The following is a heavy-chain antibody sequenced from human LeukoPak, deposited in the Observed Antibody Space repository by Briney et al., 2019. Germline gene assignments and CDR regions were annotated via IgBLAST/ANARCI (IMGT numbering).Heavy chain of an antibody. CDR2: IYHSGST. V-gene: IGHV4-38-2*01. CDR1: GYSISSGYY. J-gene: IGHJ4*02. D-gene: IGHD3-10*01. Sequence: SETLSLTCAVSGYSISSGYYWGWIRQPPGKGLEWIGSIYHSGSTYYSPSLKSRVTISVDTSKNQFSLKLSSVTAADTAVYYCARGPITMVRGVISHPFDYWGQGTLVTVSS. CDR3: ARGPITMVRGVISHPFDY.